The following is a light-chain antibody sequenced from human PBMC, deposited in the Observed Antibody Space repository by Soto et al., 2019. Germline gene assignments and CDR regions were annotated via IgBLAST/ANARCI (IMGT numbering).Light chain of an antibody. CDR3: QQRSNWPRT. J-gene: IGKJ5*01. Sequence: EIVLTQSPATLSLSPGERATLSCRASQSVSSYLAWYQQKPGQPPRLLIYDASNRATGIPARFSGSGSGTDFTLPISSLEPEDFAVYYCQQRSNWPRTFGQGTRL. CDR1: QSVSSY. V-gene: IGKV3-11*01. CDR2: DAS.